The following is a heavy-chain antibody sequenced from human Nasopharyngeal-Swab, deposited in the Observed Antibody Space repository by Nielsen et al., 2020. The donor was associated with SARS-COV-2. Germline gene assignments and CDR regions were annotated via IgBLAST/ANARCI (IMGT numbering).Heavy chain of an antibody. V-gene: IGHV4-31*03. D-gene: IGHD3-22*01. CDR3: ARDLDYSDSSGFPFDV. CDR2: SYYGGGT. Sequence: SETLSLTCSVSGGSFTSGAYYWSWIRQHPGKGLEWIGYSYYGGGTHYNPSLKSRVTMSIDASKNLFSLSLSSVTAADTAVYYCARDLDYSDSSGFPFDVWGQGTMVIVSS. CDR1: GGSFTSGAYY. J-gene: IGHJ3*01.